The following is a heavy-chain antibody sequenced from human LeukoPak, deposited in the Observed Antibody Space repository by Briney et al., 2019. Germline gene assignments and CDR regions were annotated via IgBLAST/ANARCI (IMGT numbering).Heavy chain of an antibody. CDR2: INPNSGGT. CDR1: GYTFTGYY. CDR3: ARLVVDSIAAAGTPFIDY. Sequence: GASVKVSCKASGYTFTGYYMHWVRQAPGQGLEWMGWINPNSGGTHYAQKFQGRVTMTRDTSISTVYMELSRLRSDDTAVYYCARLVVDSIAAAGTPFIDYWCQGTLVTVSS. D-gene: IGHD6-13*01. V-gene: IGHV1-2*02. J-gene: IGHJ4*02.